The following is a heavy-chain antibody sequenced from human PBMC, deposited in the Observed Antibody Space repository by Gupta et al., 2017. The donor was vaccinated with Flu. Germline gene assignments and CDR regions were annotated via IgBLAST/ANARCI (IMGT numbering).Heavy chain of an antibody. CDR1: QFTFSDHS. V-gene: IGHV3-48*01. Sequence: EVLLVESGGGLVQPGGSLRLSCVASQFTFSDHSMHWVRQAPGKGLEWVSYISSGGGTLYYADSVKGRFTISRDNAKNSLYLQMNSLRAEDTAVYYCARAGTLRWGQGTQVTVSS. J-gene: IGHJ1*01. D-gene: IGHD1-1*01. CDR2: ISSGGGTL. CDR3: ARAGTLR.